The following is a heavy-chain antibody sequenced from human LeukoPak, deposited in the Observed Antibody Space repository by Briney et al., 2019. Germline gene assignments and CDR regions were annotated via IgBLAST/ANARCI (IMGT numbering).Heavy chain of an antibody. Sequence: GGSLRLSCVASGFTFTSNVMIWVRQAPGKGLEWVSSIPSSGGSTYYADSVKGRFTISRDNSKNSLYLQMNSLRAEDTAVYYCAKESSGGWYFDYWGQGTLVTVSS. D-gene: IGHD6-19*01. J-gene: IGHJ4*02. CDR1: GFTFTSNV. CDR3: AKESSGGWYFDY. V-gene: IGHV3-23*01. CDR2: IPSSGGST.